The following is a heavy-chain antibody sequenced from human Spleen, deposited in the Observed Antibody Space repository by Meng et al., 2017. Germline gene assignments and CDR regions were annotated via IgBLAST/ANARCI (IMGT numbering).Heavy chain of an antibody. Sequence: SETLSLTCTVSGGSITSGDYYWSWIRPPPGKGLEWIGHVYNSRNTLYNPSLKSRVTVSADTSKNQFSLKLTSVTAADTAVYYCARWVNCGGDCYILASWGRGPL. CDR3: ARWVNCGGDCYILAS. D-gene: IGHD2-21*02. CDR1: GGSITSGDYY. CDR2: VYNSRNT. J-gene: IGHJ4*02. V-gene: IGHV4-61*08.